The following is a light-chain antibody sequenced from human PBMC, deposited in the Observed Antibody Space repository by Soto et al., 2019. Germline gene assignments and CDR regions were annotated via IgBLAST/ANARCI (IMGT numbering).Light chain of an antibody. V-gene: IGLV1-44*01. CDR1: RSDIGSNS. CDR3: AAWDDRLTGPV. CDR2: NNN. Sequence: QSVLTQPPSASGTPGQTVIISCSGSRSDIGSNSVNWYQHLPGTAPKLLIYNNNQRPSGVPDRFSGSKSGTSASLAISGLQSEDEADYYCAAWDDRLTGPVFGTGTNVTVL. J-gene: IGLJ1*01.